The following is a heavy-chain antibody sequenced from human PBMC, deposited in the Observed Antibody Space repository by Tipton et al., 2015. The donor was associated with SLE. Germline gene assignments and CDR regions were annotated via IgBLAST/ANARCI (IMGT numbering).Heavy chain of an antibody. V-gene: IGHV4-31*11. Sequence: TLSLTCAVYGGSFSGYYWSWIRQHPGKGLEWIGYMYYSGSTYYNPSLKSRVSISVDTSKNQFSLKLSSLTAADTAVYYCARGRRGYTAYVVPYYWGQGTQVTVSS. J-gene: IGHJ4*02. CDR1: GGSFSGYY. D-gene: IGHD5-12*01. CDR3: ARGRRGYTAYVVPYY. CDR2: MYYSGST.